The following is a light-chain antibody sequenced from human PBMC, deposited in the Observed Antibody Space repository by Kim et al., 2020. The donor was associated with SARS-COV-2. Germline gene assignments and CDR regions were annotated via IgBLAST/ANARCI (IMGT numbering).Light chain of an antibody. CDR2: QDT. CDR3: QAWDSSTFWV. Sequence: SYELTQPPSVSVSPGQTASITCSGDKLGYKYACWYQQKPGQSPVLLIYQDTKRPSGTPERFSGSNSGNTATLTISGTQAMDEADYYCQAWDSSTFWVFGGGTQLTVL. V-gene: IGLV3-1*01. J-gene: IGLJ3*02. CDR1: KLGYKY.